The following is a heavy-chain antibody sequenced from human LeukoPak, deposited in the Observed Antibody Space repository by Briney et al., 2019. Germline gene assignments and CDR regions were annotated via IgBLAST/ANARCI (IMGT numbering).Heavy chain of an antibody. Sequence: ASMKVSCKASVYNFNAHYIHWVRQAHGQGLEWMGWINPNAGNTDYSHKFQGRVTMTRDTSTTTVYMELDTVTSDDTAIYYCARGHYVWRIFEDFWGQGTLVIVSS. CDR2: INPNAGNT. D-gene: IGHD3-16*01. CDR3: ARGHYVWRIFEDF. CDR1: VYNFNAHY. J-gene: IGHJ4*02. V-gene: IGHV1-2*07.